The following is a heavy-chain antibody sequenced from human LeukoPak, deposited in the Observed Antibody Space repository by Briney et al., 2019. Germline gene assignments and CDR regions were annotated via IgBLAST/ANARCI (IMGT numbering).Heavy chain of an antibody. J-gene: IGHJ4*02. Sequence: ASVKVSCKASGYTFTSYDINWVRQATGQGLEWMGWMNPNSGNAGYAQKFQGRVTMTRNTSISTAYMELSSLRSEDTAVYYCAKSIAVAGTPVDYWGQGTLVTVSS. D-gene: IGHD6-19*01. V-gene: IGHV1-8*01. CDR1: GYTFTSYD. CDR3: AKSIAVAGTPVDY. CDR2: MNPNSGNA.